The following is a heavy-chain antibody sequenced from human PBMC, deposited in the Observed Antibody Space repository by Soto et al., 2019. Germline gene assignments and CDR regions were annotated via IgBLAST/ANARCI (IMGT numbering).Heavy chain of an antibody. V-gene: IGHV1-69*01. CDR2: IIPIFGTA. Sequence: QVQLVQSGAEVKKPGSSVKVSCKASGGTFSSYAISWVRQAPGQGLEWMGGIIPIFGTANYAQKFQGRVTITADESTSTADMELSSLRSQDTAVYYCARVVGQHSAYYYGMDVWGQGTTVTVSS. CDR3: ARVVGQHSAYYYGMDV. J-gene: IGHJ6*02. D-gene: IGHD2-15*01. CDR1: GGTFSSYA.